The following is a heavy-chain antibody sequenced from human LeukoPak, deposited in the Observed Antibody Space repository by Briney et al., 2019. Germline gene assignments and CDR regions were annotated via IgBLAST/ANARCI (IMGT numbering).Heavy chain of an antibody. CDR1: GFTFSSYW. J-gene: IGHJ3*01. D-gene: IGHD3-22*01. V-gene: IGHV3-74*01. Sequence: GGSLRLSCAASGFTFSSYWMHWVSQAPGKGLVWVSRINSDESDTNYADSVKGRFTISRDNARNTVYLQMNSLRAEDTAVYYCARGWVPSDITLKWGQGTMVTVSS. CDR2: INSDESDT. CDR3: ARGWVPSDITLK.